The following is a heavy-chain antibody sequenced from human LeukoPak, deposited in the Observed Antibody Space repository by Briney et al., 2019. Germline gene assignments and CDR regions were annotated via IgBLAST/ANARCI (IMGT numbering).Heavy chain of an antibody. Sequence: SETLSLTCTVSGGSISSYYWSWIRQPPGKGLEWIGRMYTSGTTNYNPSLRSRVTMSIDTSKNQFSLRLSSVTAADTALYYCAGENYYDSSGYSEGLNVWGQGTTVIVSS. D-gene: IGHD3-22*01. CDR3: AGENYYDSSGYSEGLNV. CDR2: MYTSGTT. J-gene: IGHJ6*02. V-gene: IGHV4-4*07. CDR1: GGSISSYY.